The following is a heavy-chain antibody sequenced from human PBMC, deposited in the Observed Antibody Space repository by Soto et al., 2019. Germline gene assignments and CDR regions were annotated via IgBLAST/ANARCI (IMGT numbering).Heavy chain of an antibody. J-gene: IGHJ5*02. Sequence: LSLTCSVDGVSFSGYYWSLIRQPPGKGLEWIGEINHSGSTNYNPSLKSRVTISVDTSKNQFSLKLSSVTAADTAVYYCARGGFDSSWYWFDPWGQGTLVTVSS. D-gene: IGHD6-13*01. CDR2: INHSGST. V-gene: IGHV4-34*01. CDR1: GVSFSGYY. CDR3: ARGGFDSSWYWFDP.